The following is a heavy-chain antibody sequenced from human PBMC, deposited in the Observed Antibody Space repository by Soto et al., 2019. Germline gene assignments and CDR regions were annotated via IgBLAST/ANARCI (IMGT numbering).Heavy chain of an antibody. CDR3: ARDIGDYYYYGMDD. CDR2: IWYDGSNK. V-gene: IGHV3-33*01. Sequence: LRLSCAASGFTFSSYGMHWVRQAPGKGLEWVAVIWYDGSNKYYADSVKGRFTISRDNSKNTLYLQMNSLRAEDTAVYYCARDIGDYYYYGMDDWGQGTTVTVSS. D-gene: IGHD3-16*02. J-gene: IGHJ6*02. CDR1: GFTFSSYG.